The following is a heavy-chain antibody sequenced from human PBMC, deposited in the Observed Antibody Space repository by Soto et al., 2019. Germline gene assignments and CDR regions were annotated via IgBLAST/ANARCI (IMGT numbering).Heavy chain of an antibody. J-gene: IGHJ4*02. CDR1: GFTFRNQD. CDR2: ISGRGGVT. V-gene: IGHV3-23*01. D-gene: IGHD3-22*01. CDR3: AKDRQFRSYYESAGHYND. Sequence: EVQLLESGGGLVQPGGSLRLTCVGSGFTFRNQDMRWVRQAPGKGLEWVSGISGRGGVTYYADSVKGRFTISRDNSKNTLYLQMNNLTVNDTAVYYCAKDRQFRSYYESAGHYNDWGQGTLVTVSS.